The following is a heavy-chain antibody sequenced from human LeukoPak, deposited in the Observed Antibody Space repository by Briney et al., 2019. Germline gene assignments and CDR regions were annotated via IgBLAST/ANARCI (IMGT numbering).Heavy chain of an antibody. CDR1: GGPISSSSYY. Sequence: SETLSLTCTVSGGPISSSSYYWGWIRQPPGKGLEWIGSIYYSGSTYYNPSLKSRVTISVDTSKNQFSLKLSSVTAADTAVYYCARTYSSGWFDYWGQGTLVTVSS. CDR3: ARTYSSGWFDY. V-gene: IGHV4-39*01. D-gene: IGHD6-19*01. CDR2: IYYSGST. J-gene: IGHJ4*02.